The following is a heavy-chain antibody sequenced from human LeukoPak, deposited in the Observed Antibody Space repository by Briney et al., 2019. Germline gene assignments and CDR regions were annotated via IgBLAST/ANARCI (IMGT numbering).Heavy chain of an antibody. CDR1: GFTFSSYG. CDR2: ISYEGSKK. J-gene: IGHJ6*02. CDR3: ARGAPYYYDSSGYYGMDV. V-gene: IGHV3-30*03. D-gene: IGHD3-22*01. Sequence: GRSLRLSCAASGFTFSSYGMHWVRQAPSKGLEWVGVISYEGSKKYYADSVKGRFTISRDNSKKPLYLQMNSLRAEDTAVYYCARGAPYYYDSSGYYGMDVWGQGTTVAVSS.